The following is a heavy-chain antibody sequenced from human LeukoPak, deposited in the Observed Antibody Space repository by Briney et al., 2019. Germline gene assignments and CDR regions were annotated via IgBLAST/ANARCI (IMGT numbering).Heavy chain of an antibody. CDR3: ARDYDWLDP. V-gene: IGHV4-38-2*02. J-gene: IGHJ5*02. D-gene: IGHD4-17*01. CDR2: IYHSGST. Sequence: PSETLSLTCTVSGYSISSGYYWGWIRQPPGKGLEWIGSIYHSGSTYYNPSLKSRVTISVDTSKNQFSLKLSSVTAADTAVYYCARDYDWLDPWGQGTLVTVSS. CDR1: GYSISSGYY.